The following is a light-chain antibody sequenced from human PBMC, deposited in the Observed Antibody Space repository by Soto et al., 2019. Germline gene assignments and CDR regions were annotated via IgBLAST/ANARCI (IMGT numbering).Light chain of an antibody. Sequence: CVSASVVDVVINNNQTSQNIRNYLAWYQQKPGEAPKLLIYAASTLRSGVPSRFFGAGSGTDFTLSISSLQPADLATHSFRPTSSMASSFRQGTKVDIK. J-gene: IGKJ2*03. CDR1: QNIRNY. V-gene: IGKV1-39*01. CDR2: AAS. CDR3: RPTSSMASS.